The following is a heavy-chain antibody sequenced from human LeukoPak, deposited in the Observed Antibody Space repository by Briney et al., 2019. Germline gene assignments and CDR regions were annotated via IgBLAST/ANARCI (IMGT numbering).Heavy chain of an antibody. CDR2: VQHIGGET. CDR3: ATYSILNAREFRY. V-gene: IGHV3-7*01. D-gene: IGHD4-11*01. J-gene: IGHJ1*01. CDR1: GFTFSNSW. Sequence: GGSLRLSCAGSGFTFSNSWMGWVRQAPGKGLEWVADVQHIGGETYYVDSVKGRFTISRDNAKNSVYLQMNSLGADDTAVYYCATYSILNAREFRYWGQGTLVTVTS.